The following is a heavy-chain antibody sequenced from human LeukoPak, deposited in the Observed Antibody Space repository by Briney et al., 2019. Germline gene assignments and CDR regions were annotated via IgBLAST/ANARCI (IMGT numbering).Heavy chain of an antibody. CDR2: ISSSSSYI. CDR1: GFTFSSYS. Sequence: GGSLRLSCAASGFTFSSYSMNWVRQAPGKGLEWVSSISSSSSYIYYADSVEGRFTISRDNAKNSLYLQMNSLRAEDTAVYYCARDPVAGLTPDAFDIWGQGTMVTVSS. V-gene: IGHV3-21*01. D-gene: IGHD6-19*01. CDR3: ARDPVAGLTPDAFDI. J-gene: IGHJ3*02.